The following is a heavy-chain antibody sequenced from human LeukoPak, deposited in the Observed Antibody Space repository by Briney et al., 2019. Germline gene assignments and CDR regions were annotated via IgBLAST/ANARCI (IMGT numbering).Heavy chain of an antibody. D-gene: IGHD3-16*02. CDR3: ARVGRDMIRFGGVIGPGAFDI. CDR1: GYTFTSYD. V-gene: IGHV1-8*01. Sequence: GASVKVSCKASGYTFTSYDINWVRQATGQGLEWMGWMNPNSGNTGYAQKFQGRVTMTRNTSISTAYMELSSLRSEDTAVYYCARVGRDMIRFGGVIGPGAFDIWGQGTMVTVSS. J-gene: IGHJ3*02. CDR2: MNPNSGNT.